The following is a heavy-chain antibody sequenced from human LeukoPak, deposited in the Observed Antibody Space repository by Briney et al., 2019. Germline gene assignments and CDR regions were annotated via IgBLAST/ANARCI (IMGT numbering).Heavy chain of an antibody. J-gene: IGHJ4*02. V-gene: IGHV1-2*04. CDR3: ARVTVTTLFDH. CDR2: INPKNSGT. D-gene: IGHD4-17*01. Sequence: GASVKVSCKTSGYTFSDYYIHWVRQAPGQGLEWMGWINPKNSGTKYAQKFQGWITMTTDTSTSTAYMELTSLRSNDTAVHYCARVTVTTLFDHWGPGTLVTVSS. CDR1: GYTFSDYY.